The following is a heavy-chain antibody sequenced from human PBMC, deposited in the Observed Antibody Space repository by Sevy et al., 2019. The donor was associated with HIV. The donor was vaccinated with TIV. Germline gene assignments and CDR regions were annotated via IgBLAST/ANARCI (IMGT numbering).Heavy chain of an antibody. J-gene: IGHJ6*02. V-gene: IGHV3-23*01. D-gene: IGHD6-19*01. Sequence: GGSLRLSCAASGFTFSSYAMSWVRQAPGKGLEWVSAISGSGGSTYYADSVKGRFTISRDNSKNTLYLQMNSLRAEDTAGYYCWQYSSGWYGGYYYDGMDVWGQGTTVTVSS. CDR1: GFTFSSYA. CDR2: ISGSGGST. CDR3: WQYSSGWYGGYYYDGMDV.